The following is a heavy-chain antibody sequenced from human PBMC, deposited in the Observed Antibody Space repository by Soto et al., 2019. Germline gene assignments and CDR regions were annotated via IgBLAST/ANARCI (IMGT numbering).Heavy chain of an antibody. CDR2: TYYRSKWYN. J-gene: IGHJ6*02. Sequence: PSQTLSLTCAISGDSVSSNSAAWNWIRQSPSRGLEWLGRTYYRSKWYNDYAVSVKSRITINPDTSKNQFSLQLNSVTPEDTAIYYCARVEAVAGIYNYHGLDVWGQGTAVTVSS. V-gene: IGHV6-1*01. CDR3: ARVEAVAGIYNYHGLDV. CDR1: GDSVSSNSAA. D-gene: IGHD6-19*01.